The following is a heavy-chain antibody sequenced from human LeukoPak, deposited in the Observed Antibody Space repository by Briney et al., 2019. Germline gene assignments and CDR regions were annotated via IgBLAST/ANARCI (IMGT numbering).Heavy chain of an antibody. D-gene: IGHD6-19*01. CDR3: ARGLYSSGWYREQYYFDY. V-gene: IGHV1-8*01. Sequence: ASVKVSCKASGYTFTSYDINWVRQATGQGLEWMGWMNPNSGNTGYAQKIQGRVTMTRNTSISTAYMELSSLRSEDTAVYYCARGLYSSGWYREQYYFDYWGQGTLVTVSS. CDR1: GYTFTSYD. J-gene: IGHJ4*02. CDR2: MNPNSGNT.